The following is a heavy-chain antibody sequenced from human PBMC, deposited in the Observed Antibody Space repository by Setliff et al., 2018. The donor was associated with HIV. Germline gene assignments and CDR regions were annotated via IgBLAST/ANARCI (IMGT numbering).Heavy chain of an antibody. V-gene: IGHV3-49*03. Sequence: SSGGYYWSWIRQHPGKGLEWVGFIRNKAFGETTDYAASVKGRFTFSRDDSKGIAYLQMNSLKTEDTAVYYCARSDWGSKDDYWGQGTLVTVSS. J-gene: IGHJ4*02. CDR1: SSGGYY. D-gene: IGHD7-27*01. CDR2: IRNKAFGETT. CDR3: ARSDWGSKDDY.